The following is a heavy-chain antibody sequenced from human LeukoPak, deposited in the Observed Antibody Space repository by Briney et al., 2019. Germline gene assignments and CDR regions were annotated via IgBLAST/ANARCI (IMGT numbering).Heavy chain of an antibody. CDR2: ISIDGNTK. V-gene: IGHV3-30-3*01. CDR1: GYTFSRYT. Sequence: GGSLRLSCAVSGYTFSRYTMHWVRQAPGQGLQWVAVISIDGNTKYHADSVRGRFTISRDNSKNTLYLQMNSLRTEDTAVYFCARDHDSGGGGGSWGQGTLVTVSS. J-gene: IGHJ5*02. D-gene: IGHD1-26*01. CDR3: ARDHDSGGGGGS.